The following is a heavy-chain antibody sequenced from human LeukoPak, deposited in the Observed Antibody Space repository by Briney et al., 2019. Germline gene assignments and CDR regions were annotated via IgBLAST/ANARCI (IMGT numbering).Heavy chain of an antibody. J-gene: IGHJ4*02. CDR2: IYYSGNT. D-gene: IGHD3-22*01. V-gene: IGHV4-39*07. CDR3: ARAPHFFDTTGSRYYFDY. Sequence: SETLSLTCTVSGGSISTYYWGWIRQPPGKRLEWIASIYYSGNTYYSPSLMSRVTTSVDTSKNQFSLNLRSVTAADTAVYYCARAPHFFDTTGSRYYFDYWGQGALVTVSS. CDR1: GGSISTYY.